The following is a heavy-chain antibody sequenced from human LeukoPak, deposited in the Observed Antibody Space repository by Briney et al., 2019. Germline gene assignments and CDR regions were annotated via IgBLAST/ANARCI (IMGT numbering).Heavy chain of an antibody. CDR2: INHSGST. D-gene: IGHD3-3*01. CDR3: ARGPYYDFWSGYHIYYYYYMEV. V-gene: IGHV4-34*01. J-gene: IGHJ6*03. Sequence: SETLSLTCAVYGGSFSGYYWSWIRQPPGKGLEWIGEINHSGSTNYNPSLKSRVTISVDTSKNQFSLKLSSVTAADTAVYYCARGPYYDFWSGYHIYYYYYMEVWGKGTTVTVSS. CDR1: GGSFSGYY.